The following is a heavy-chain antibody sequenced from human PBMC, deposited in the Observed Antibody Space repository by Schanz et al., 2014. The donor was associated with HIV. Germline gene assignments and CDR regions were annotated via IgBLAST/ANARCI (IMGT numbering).Heavy chain of an antibody. Sequence: QVQLVQSGAEVKKPGSSVKVSCKASGGSFSSYAINWVRQAPGQGLEWMGGIIPIFGTANYAQTLQGRLTITADESTGTAYMDLTSLRYEDTALYYCAASMYNGSYGTHYYFDLWGRGTLVAVSS. CDR3: AASMYNGSYGTHYYFDL. V-gene: IGHV1-69*01. CDR2: IIPIFGTA. D-gene: IGHD1-26*01. CDR1: GGSFSSYA. J-gene: IGHJ2*01.